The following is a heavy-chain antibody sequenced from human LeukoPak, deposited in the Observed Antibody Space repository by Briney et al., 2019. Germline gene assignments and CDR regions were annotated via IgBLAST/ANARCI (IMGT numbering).Heavy chain of an antibody. CDR2: IYYSGST. Sequence: PSETLSLTCTISGDSISSSSYYWGWIRQPPGKGLEWIGYIYYSGSTYYNPSLKSRVTISVDTSKNQFSLKLSSVTAADTAVYYCARDFAYWYYYDSSGYLGDAFDIWGQGTMVTVSS. CDR1: GDSISSSSYY. J-gene: IGHJ3*02. D-gene: IGHD3-22*01. V-gene: IGHV4-30-4*08. CDR3: ARDFAYWYYYDSSGYLGDAFDI.